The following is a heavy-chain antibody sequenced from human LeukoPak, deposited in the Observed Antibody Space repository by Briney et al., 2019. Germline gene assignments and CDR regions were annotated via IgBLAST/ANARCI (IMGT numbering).Heavy chain of an antibody. D-gene: IGHD4-11*01. CDR2: IYYSGST. V-gene: IGHV4-59*12. CDR1: GGSLSSYY. CDR3: ARASYSNYIGY. Sequence: SETLSLTCTVPGGSLSSYYWSWIRQPPGKGLEWIGYIYYSGSTNYNPSLKSRVTISVDRSKNQFSLKLSSVTAADTAVYYCARASYSNYIGYWGQGTLVTVSS. J-gene: IGHJ4*02.